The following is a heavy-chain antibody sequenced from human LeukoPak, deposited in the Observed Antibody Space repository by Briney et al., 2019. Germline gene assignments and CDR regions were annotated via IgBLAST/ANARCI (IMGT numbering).Heavy chain of an antibody. D-gene: IGHD2-2*02. Sequence: GGSLRLSCAASGFTFSSYAMSWVRQAPGKGLEWVSAISGSGGSTYYADSVKGRFTISRDNSKNTLYLQMNSLRAEDTAVYYCAKDVHLKDIVVVPAAIRGVNWFDPWGQGTLVTVSS. CDR3: AKDVHLKDIVVVPAAIRGVNWFDP. CDR2: ISGSGGST. V-gene: IGHV3-23*01. J-gene: IGHJ5*02. CDR1: GFTFSSYA.